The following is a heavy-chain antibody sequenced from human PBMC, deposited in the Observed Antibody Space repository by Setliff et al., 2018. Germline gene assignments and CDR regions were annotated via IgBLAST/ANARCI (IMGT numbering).Heavy chain of an antibody. V-gene: IGHV5-51*01. CDR3: TRHEDRNKCTSSSCYRENDAFDV. CDR2: IYPGDSDT. D-gene: IGHD2-2*01. CDR1: GYIFTNYW. J-gene: IGHJ3*01. Sequence: PGASLKLYCKASGYIFTNYWIGWVRQMPGKGLEWMGVIYPGDSDTRYSPSFQGQVTISADKSINTAYLQWSSLKASDTATYYCTRHEDRNKCTSSSCYRENDAFDVWGQGAMVTV.